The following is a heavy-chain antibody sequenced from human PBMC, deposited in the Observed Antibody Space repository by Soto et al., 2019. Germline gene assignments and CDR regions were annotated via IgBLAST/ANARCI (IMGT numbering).Heavy chain of an antibody. Sequence: SETLSLTCTVSGGSISSYYWSWIRQPPGKGLEWIGYIYYSGSTNYNPSLKSRVTISVDTSKNQFSLKLSSVTAADTAVYYCARMRRYSSSSNLFDPSGQIPLVTVSS. V-gene: IGHV4-59*01. CDR1: GGSISSYY. J-gene: IGHJ5*02. CDR2: IYYSGST. CDR3: ARMRRYSSSSNLFDP. D-gene: IGHD6-6*01.